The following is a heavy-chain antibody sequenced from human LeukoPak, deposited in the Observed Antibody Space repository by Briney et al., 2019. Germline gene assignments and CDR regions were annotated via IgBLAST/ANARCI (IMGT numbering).Heavy chain of an antibody. CDR3: ARMYYYDSSGYRPPPFDY. CDR1: GYTFTSYY. J-gene: IGHJ4*02. CDR2: INPSGGST. Sequence: GASVKVSCKASGYTFTSYYMHWVRQAPGQGLEWMGMINPSGGSTSYAQKFQGRVTMTRDTSTSTVYMELSSLRSEDTAVYYCARMYYYDSSGYRPPPFDYWGQGTLVTVSS. D-gene: IGHD3-22*01. V-gene: IGHV1-46*01.